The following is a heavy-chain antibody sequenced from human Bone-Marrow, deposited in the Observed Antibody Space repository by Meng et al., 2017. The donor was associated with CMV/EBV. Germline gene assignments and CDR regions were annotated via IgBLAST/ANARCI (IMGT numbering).Heavy chain of an antibody. Sequence: SEPLSLTCTVSGGSINPYYWSWIRQPPGKGLEWIGFVYFSGSTNYNPSLKSRATISVDESKNHFSLRLTSVTAADTAVYYCARDGGLTQYYYYGMDVWGQGTTVTVSS. CDR3: ARDGGLTQYYYYGMDV. V-gene: IGHV4-59*01. J-gene: IGHJ6*02. CDR1: GGSINPYY. D-gene: IGHD2-15*01. CDR2: VYFSGST.